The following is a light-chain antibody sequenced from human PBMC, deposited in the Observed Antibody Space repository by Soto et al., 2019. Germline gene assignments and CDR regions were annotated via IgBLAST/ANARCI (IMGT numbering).Light chain of an antibody. CDR1: TSDINNYDS. CDR3: VSYTSPGTYV. J-gene: IGLJ1*01. Sequence: QPVLTQPASVSGSPGQSITISCTGTTSDINNYDSISWYQHRPGEAPALKIFDFSYRPSGVSDRFSASQSGNTASLTISGLQPEDEADYYCVSYTSPGTYVFGPGTKVTVL. CDR2: DFS. V-gene: IGLV2-14*03.